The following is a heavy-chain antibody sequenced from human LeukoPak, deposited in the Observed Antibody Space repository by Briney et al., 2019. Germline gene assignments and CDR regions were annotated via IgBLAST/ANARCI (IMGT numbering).Heavy chain of an antibody. CDR1: GFTFTYYG. J-gene: IGHJ4*02. CDR3: VRDRDWAFDY. CDR2: VRSDGSDK. V-gene: IGHV3-30*02. D-gene: IGHD2-21*02. Sequence: GGSLRLSCGASGFTFTYYGMHWVRQAPGKGLEWVTFVRSDGSDKYYADSVKGRFTFSRDNSKNTVYLQMNSLGPEDTAVYYCVRDRDWAFDYWGQGSLVTVSS.